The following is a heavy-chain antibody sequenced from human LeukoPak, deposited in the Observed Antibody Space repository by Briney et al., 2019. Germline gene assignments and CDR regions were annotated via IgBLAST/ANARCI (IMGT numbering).Heavy chain of an antibody. CDR2: INPNSGGT. CDR3: ARDEGYCSSASCSAELDY. Sequence: GASVKVSCKASGYTFTGYYMHWVRQAPGQGLEWMGWINPNSGGTIYAEKFQGRVTMTWDTSISTAYMELSRLRSDDTAVYYCARDEGYCSSASCSAELDYWGQGTLVTVSS. J-gene: IGHJ4*02. V-gene: IGHV1-2*02. CDR1: GYTFTGYY. D-gene: IGHD2-2*01.